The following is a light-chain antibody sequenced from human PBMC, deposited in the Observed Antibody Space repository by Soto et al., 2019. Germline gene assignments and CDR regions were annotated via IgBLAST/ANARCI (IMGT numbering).Light chain of an antibody. CDR2: YNS. J-gene: IGLJ2*01. V-gene: IGLV3-21*04. Sequence: SSELTQPPSVSVAPGKTATLTCGGNNIEGKSVHWYQQKPGQAPVLVIYYNSDRPSGIPERFSGSSSGNTATLTISRVEAGDEADYYCQVWDHSSDHVIFGGGTKVTVL. CDR1: NIEGKS. CDR3: QVWDHSSDHVI.